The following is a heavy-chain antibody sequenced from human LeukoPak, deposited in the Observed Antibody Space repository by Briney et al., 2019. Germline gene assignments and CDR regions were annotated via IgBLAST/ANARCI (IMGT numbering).Heavy chain of an antibody. D-gene: IGHD3/OR15-3a*01. CDR3: ARDFPFGTGTRAFDI. V-gene: IGHV3-48*04. CDR1: GFIFSSYS. J-gene: IGHJ3*02. Sequence: PGGSLRLSCAASGFIFSSYSFNWVRQAPGKGLEWVSYISSSSSTIFYANSVKGRFTISRDSAKDSLYLQMNSLRAEDTAVYYCARDFPFGTGTRAFDIWGQGTMVTVSS. CDR2: ISSSSSTI.